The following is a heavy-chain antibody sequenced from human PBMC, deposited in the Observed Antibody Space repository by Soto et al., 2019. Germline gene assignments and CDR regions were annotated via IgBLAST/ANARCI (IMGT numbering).Heavy chain of an antibody. D-gene: IGHD1-26*01. V-gene: IGHV4-59*08. J-gene: IGHJ4*02. CDR2: IYYSGST. CDR3: ARRWGAAFDY. CDR1: GGSISSYY. Sequence: PSETLSLTCTVSGGSISSYYWSWIRQPPGKGLEWIGYIYYSGSTNYNPSLKSRVTISVDTSNNQFSLKLSSVTAADTAVYYCARRWGAAFDYWGQGTLVTAPQ.